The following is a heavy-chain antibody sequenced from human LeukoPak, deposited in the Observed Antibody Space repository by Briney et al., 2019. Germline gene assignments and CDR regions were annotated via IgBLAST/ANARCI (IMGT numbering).Heavy chain of an antibody. V-gene: IGHV4-4*07. Sequence: PSETLSLTCTVSGGSISSYYWSWIRQPAGKGLEWIGRIYSSGSTNYNPSLKGRVAMSVDTSNNQFSLKLSSVTAADTAVYYCARRGDYGSGAYVYWGQGTLVTVSS. CDR2: IYSSGST. D-gene: IGHD3-10*01. J-gene: IGHJ4*02. CDR1: GGSISSYY. CDR3: ARRGDYGSGAYVY.